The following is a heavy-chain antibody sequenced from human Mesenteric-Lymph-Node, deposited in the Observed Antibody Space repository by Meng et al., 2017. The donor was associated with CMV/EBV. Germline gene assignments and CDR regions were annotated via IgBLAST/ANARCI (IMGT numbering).Heavy chain of an antibody. J-gene: IGHJ6*02. V-gene: IGHV3-66*02. D-gene: IGHD1-7*01. CDR1: GFTVSSNY. Sequence: GGSLRLSCAASGFTVSSNYMSWVRQAPGKGLEWVSVIYSGGSTYYADSVKGRFTISRDNSKNTLYLQMNSLRAEDTAVYYCAREFRLELVYGVDVWGQGTTVTVSS. CDR2: IYSGGST. CDR3: AREFRLELVYGVDV.